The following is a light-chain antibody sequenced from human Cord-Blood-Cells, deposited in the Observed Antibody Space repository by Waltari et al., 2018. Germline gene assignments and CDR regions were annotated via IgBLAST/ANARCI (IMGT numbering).Light chain of an antibody. J-gene: IGKJ1*01. Sequence: EIVLTQSPPTLSLSLGDRATLSCSASQSVISYLAWYQQKLGQAPRLLLYDASNRATGIPARFSSSGSGTDFTLTISSLEPEDFAVYYCQPRSNWPWTCGQGTKVEIK. CDR1: QSVISY. CDR2: DAS. CDR3: QPRSNWPWT. V-gene: IGKV3-11*01.